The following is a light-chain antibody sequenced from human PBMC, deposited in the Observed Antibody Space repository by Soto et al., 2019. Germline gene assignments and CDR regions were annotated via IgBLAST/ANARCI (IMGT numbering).Light chain of an antibody. Sequence: EIVLTQSPGTLSLSPGERATLSCRASQSVSSSYLAWYQQKPGQAPRLLIYGASSRATGIPDRFSGSGSGTDFTLTISRPEPEDFAVYYCQQYGSSFLFGQGTKLEIK. J-gene: IGKJ2*01. CDR1: QSVSSSY. V-gene: IGKV3-20*01. CDR3: QQYGSSFL. CDR2: GAS.